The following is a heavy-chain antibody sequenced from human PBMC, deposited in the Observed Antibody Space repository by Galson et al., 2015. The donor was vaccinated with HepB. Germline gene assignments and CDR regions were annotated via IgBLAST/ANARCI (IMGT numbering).Heavy chain of an antibody. Sequence: SVKVSCKASGYTVTSYYMHGARQAPGQGLEWMGIINPSGGSTSYAQKFQGRVTMTRDTSTSTVYMELSSLRSEDTAVYYCARDTPGGRSSTSCSDAFDIWGQGTMVTVSS. V-gene: IGHV1-46*01. CDR3: ARDTPGGRSSTSCSDAFDI. D-gene: IGHD2-2*01. CDR1: GYTVTSYY. J-gene: IGHJ3*02. CDR2: INPSGGST.